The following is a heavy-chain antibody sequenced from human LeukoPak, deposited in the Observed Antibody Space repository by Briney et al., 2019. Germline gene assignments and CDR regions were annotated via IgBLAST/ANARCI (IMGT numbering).Heavy chain of an antibody. CDR3: ARDRSDSEHWFAGSH. CDR2: ISSSGGGT. Sequence: GGSLRLSCAASGSIFSTYAMSWVRQAPGKGLEWVSGISSSGGGTLYADSVKGRFIISRDNSKNTLYLQMDSLRAEDTAIYYCARDRSDSEHWFAGSHWGQGTLVTVSS. V-gene: IGHV3-23*01. CDR1: GSIFSTYA. D-gene: IGHD3-10*01. J-gene: IGHJ4*02.